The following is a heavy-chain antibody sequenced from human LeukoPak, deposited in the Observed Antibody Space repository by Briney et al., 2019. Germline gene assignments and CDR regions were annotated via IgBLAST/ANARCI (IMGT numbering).Heavy chain of an antibody. CDR1: GGTFSSYA. CDR3: ARSHFNSPRDAFDI. CDR2: IIPIFGTA. Sequence: GSSVKVSCKASGGTFSSYAISWVRQAPGQGLEWMGGIIPIFGTANYAQKFRGRVTITADESTSTAYMELSSLRSEDTAVYYCARSHFNSPRDAFDIWGQGTMVTVSS. V-gene: IGHV1-69*01. D-gene: IGHD4-23*01. J-gene: IGHJ3*02.